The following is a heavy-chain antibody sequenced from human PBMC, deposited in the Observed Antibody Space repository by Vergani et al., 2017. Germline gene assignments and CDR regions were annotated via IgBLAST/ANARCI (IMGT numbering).Heavy chain of an antibody. Sequence: EVQLVESGGGLVQPGGSLRLSCAASGFTFSSYWMSWVRQAPGKGLEWVANIKQDGSEKYYVDSVKGRFTISRDNAKISLYLQMNSLRAEDTAVYYCARASERNSGYDRAVYYYYYYGMDVWGQGTTVTVSS. CDR2: IKQDGSEK. CDR3: ARASERNSGYDRAVYYYYYYGMDV. J-gene: IGHJ6*02. V-gene: IGHV3-7*01. CDR1: GFTFSSYW. D-gene: IGHD5-12*01.